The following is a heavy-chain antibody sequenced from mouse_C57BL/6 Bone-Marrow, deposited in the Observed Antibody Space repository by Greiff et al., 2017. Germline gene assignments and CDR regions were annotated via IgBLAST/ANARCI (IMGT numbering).Heavy chain of an antibody. D-gene: IGHD1-1*01. V-gene: IGHV1-75*01. CDR3: ARFITTVVATGAMDY. CDR2: IFPGSGST. J-gene: IGHJ4*01. CDR1: GYTFTDYY. Sequence: QVQLQQSGPELVKPGASVKISCKASGYTFTDYYINWVKQRPGQGLEWIGWIFPGSGSTYYNEKFKGKATLTVDKSSSTAYMLLSSLTSEDSAVYFCARFITTVVATGAMDYWGQGTSVTVSS.